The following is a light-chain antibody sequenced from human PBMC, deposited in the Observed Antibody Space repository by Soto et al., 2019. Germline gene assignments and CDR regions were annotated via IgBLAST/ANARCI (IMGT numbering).Light chain of an antibody. CDR1: SSDVGSYNI. J-gene: IGLJ2*01. Sequence: QSVLTQPASVSGSPGQSITISCTGTSSDVGSYNIVSWYQQHPGKAPKPMIYEVSKRPSGVSNRFSGSKSGNTASLTISGLQAEDEADYYCCSYAGRGVVFGGGTKLTVL. CDR3: CSYAGRGVV. V-gene: IGLV2-23*02. CDR2: EVS.